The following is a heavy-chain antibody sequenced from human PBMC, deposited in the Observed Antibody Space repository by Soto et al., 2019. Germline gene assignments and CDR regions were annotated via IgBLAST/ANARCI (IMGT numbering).Heavy chain of an antibody. CDR3: AKFHGENTLNHYYYYYMDV. D-gene: IGHD3-10*01. J-gene: IGHJ6*03. CDR2: ISGSGGST. V-gene: IGHV3-23*01. Sequence: GGSLRLSCVASGFTFSSYAMSWVRQAPGKGLEWVSAISGSGGSTFYADSVKGRFTISRDNSKNTLDLQMNSLRAEDTAVYYCAKFHGENTLNHYYYYYMDVWGKGTTVTVSS. CDR1: GFTFSSYA.